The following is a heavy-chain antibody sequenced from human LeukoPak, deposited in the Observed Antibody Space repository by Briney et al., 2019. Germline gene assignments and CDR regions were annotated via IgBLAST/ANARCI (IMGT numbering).Heavy chain of an antibody. CDR3: VTGRYSYGWYDH. J-gene: IGHJ5*02. V-gene: IGHV4-59*13. D-gene: IGHD1-26*01. Sequence: SETLSLTCTVSGGSISSFYWSWIRQPPGEGVEGIGYMYYGGSPNYNPSLKSRVITSLDTSKNQFSLKLNSVTTADTAVYYCVTGRYSYGWYDHWGQGILVTVSS. CDR1: GGSISSFY. CDR2: MYYGGSP.